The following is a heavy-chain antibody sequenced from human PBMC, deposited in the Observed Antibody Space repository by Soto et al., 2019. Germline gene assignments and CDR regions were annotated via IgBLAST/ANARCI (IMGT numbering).Heavy chain of an antibody. CDR3: ARGSLELWVYYYHYGMDV. D-gene: IGHD1-7*01. CDR1: GDSVSSNSAA. Sequence: SQTLSLTCAISGDSVSSNSAAWNWIRQSPSRGLEWLGRTYYRSKWYNDYAVSVKSRITINPDTSKNQFSLQLNSVTPEDTAVYYCARGSLELWVYYYHYGMDVWGQGTTVTVS. J-gene: IGHJ6*02. V-gene: IGHV6-1*01. CDR2: TYYRSKWYN.